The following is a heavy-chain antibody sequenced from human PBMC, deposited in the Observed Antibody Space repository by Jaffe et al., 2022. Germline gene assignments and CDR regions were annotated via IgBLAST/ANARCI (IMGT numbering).Heavy chain of an antibody. CDR2: ISWNSGSI. J-gene: IGHJ3*01. CDR3: AKDIGATGVC. D-gene: IGHD3-10*01. V-gene: IGHV3-9*01. CDR1: GFTFDDYA. Sequence: EVQLVESGGGLVQPGRSLRLSCAASGFTFDDYAMHWVRQAPGKGLEWVSGISWNSGSIGYADSVKGRFTISRDNAKNSLYLQMNSLRAEDTALYYCAKDIGATGVCWGQGTMVTVSS.